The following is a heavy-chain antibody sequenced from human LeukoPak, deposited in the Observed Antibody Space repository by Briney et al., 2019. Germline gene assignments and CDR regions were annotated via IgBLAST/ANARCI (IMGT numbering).Heavy chain of an antibody. CDR2: VSYDGSIK. D-gene: IGHD5-24*01. J-gene: IGHJ3*02. V-gene: IGHV3-30*04. CDR1: GSTFSSYA. Sequence: GGSLRLSCAASGSTFSSYAMHWVRQAPGKGLEWVAVVSYDGSIKYYADSVKGRFTISRDNSKNTLSLQMNSLRAEDTAVYYCARERWLQPYAFDIWGQGTMVTVSS. CDR3: ARERWLQPYAFDI.